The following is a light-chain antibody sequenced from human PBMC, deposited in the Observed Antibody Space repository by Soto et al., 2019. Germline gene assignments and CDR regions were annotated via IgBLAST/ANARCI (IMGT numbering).Light chain of an antibody. V-gene: IGKV1-5*01. J-gene: IGKJ1*01. CDR1: QRVNNW. Sequence: DIQMTQSPSSLSAAVGDRVTSTCRDSQRVNNWLAWYQQKPGKAPILLIYGGSSLESGDPSRFSGSRSGAEFTLTISSLHPDDFATHYYQEYNSLSLTFGQGPQVDIK. CDR3: QEYNSLSLT. CDR2: GGS.